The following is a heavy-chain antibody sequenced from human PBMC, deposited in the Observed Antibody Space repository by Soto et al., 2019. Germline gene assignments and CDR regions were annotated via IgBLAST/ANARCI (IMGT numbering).Heavy chain of an antibody. CDR1: GASISNYS. Sequence: PSETLSLTCSVSGASISNYSWIWIRQPAGKGLEWIGSVYASGSTNYSPSLKRRVTMSVDTSENQFSLQLSSVTAADTAVYYCARGMSGYDYIMDNWGQGTLVTVSS. D-gene: IGHD5-12*01. V-gene: IGHV4-4*07. CDR2: VYASGST. J-gene: IGHJ4*02. CDR3: ARGMSGYDYIMDN.